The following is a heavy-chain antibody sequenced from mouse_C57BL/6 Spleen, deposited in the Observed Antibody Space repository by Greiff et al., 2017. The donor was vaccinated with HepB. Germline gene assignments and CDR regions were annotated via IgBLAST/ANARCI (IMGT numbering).Heavy chain of an antibody. CDR2: IYPRSGNT. Sequence: QVQLKESGAELARPGASVKLSCKASGYTFTSYGISWVKQRTGQGLEWIGEIYPRSGNTYYNEKFKGKATLTADKSSSTAYMELRSLTSQDSAVYFCARYGNPYYFDYWGQGTTRTVSS. CDR3: ARYGNPYYFDY. CDR1: GYTFTSYG. D-gene: IGHD2-1*01. V-gene: IGHV1-81*01. J-gene: IGHJ2*01.